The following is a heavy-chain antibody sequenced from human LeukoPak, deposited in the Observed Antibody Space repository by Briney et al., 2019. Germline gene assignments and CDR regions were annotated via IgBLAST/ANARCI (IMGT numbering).Heavy chain of an antibody. V-gene: IGHV1-46*01. Sequence: ASVKVSCKASGYTFTSYYMHWVRQAPGQGLEWMGIINPSGGSTSYAQKFQGRVTMTRDTSTSTVYMELSSLRSEDTAVYYCARDVGTSGVPAATYYWGQGTLVTVSS. J-gene: IGHJ4*02. CDR2: INPSGGST. D-gene: IGHD2-2*01. CDR1: GYTFTSYY. CDR3: ARDVGTSGVPAATYY.